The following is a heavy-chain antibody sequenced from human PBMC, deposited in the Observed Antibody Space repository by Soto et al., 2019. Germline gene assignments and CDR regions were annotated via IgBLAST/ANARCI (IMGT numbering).Heavy chain of an antibody. CDR3: ARPPGYISDWYYFDL. CDR2: ISPKSVGT. CDR1: GYTFIDYY. Sequence: QGQLVQSGAEVKKPGASVKVSCEASGYTFIDYYMHWVRQAPGQGFEWMGRISPKSVGTNYAQKFQGRVTMTWDTSLNTAYMELSSLMSEDTAVYYCARPPGYISDWYYFDLWGQGTLVTVSS. J-gene: IGHJ4*02. V-gene: IGHV1-2*02. D-gene: IGHD6-19*01.